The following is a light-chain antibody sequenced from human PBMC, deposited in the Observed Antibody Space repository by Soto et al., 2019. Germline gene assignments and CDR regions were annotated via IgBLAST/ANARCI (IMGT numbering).Light chain of an antibody. J-gene: IGLJ2*01. CDR3: SSYTSSSTVV. Sequence: QSALTQPASVYGSPGQSITISCTGTSSDIGGYKYVSWYQQHPGKAPKLMIYEVSNRPSGVSNRFSGSKSGNTASLTISGLQAEDEADYYCSSYTSSSTVVFGGGTKLTVL. V-gene: IGLV2-14*01. CDR2: EVS. CDR1: SSDIGGYKY.